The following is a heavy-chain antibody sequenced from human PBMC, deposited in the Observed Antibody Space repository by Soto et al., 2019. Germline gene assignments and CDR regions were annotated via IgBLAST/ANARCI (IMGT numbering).Heavy chain of an antibody. V-gene: IGHV3-30*18. CDR2: ISYDGSDK. Sequence: QVQLVESGGGVVQPGRSLRLSCAASGFTFSSYAMHWVRQAPGKGLEWVAVISYDGSDKYYADSVKGRFTISRDNSKNTLNVQRKSLRADDTAVYYCAKALGELSPESYDYWGQGTLITVSS. D-gene: IGHD3-16*02. CDR1: GFTFSSYA. CDR3: AKALGELSPESYDY. J-gene: IGHJ4*02.